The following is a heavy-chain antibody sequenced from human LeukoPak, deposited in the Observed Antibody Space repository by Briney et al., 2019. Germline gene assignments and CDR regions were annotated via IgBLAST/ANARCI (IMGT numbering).Heavy chain of an antibody. D-gene: IGHD1-26*01. CDR2: INPNSGDT. J-gene: IGHJ4*02. CDR1: GYTFTGYY. V-gene: IGHV1-2*06. CDR3: ARDYSGSYYYFGY. Sequence: ASVKVSCKASGYTFTGYYMHWVRQAPGQGLEWMGRINPNSGDTNYAQKFQGRVTMTRDTSISTAYMELSRLRSDDTAVYYCARDYSGSYYYFGYWGQGTLATVSS.